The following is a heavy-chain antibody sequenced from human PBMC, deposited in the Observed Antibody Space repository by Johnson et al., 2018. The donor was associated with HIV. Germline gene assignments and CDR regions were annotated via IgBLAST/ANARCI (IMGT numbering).Heavy chain of an antibody. D-gene: IGHD3-10*01. CDR2: ISWNSGST. CDR3: ERGGFWGSGIYDIPDAFDI. V-gene: IGHV3-9*01. Sequence: EVQLVESGGGLVQPGGSLRLSCAASGFTFGNYAMHWVRQAPGKGLEWVSVISWNSGSTAYADSVKGRFTISRDNTKNTLYLQMNSLRAEDTAVYYCERGGFWGSGIYDIPDAFDIWGQGTMVTVSS. CDR1: GFTFGNYA. J-gene: IGHJ3*02.